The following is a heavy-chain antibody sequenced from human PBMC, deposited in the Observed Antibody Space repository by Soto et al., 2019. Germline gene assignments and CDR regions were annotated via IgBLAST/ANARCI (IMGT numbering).Heavy chain of an antibody. CDR1: GYTFTSYD. V-gene: IGHV1-8*01. CDR2: MNPNSGNT. D-gene: IGHD3-3*01. Sequence: ASVKVSCKASGYTFTSYDINWVRQATGQGLEWMGWMNPNSGNTGYAQKFQGRVTMTRNTSIRTAYMELSSLRSEDTAVYYCARGRGITIFGVVIIRDNWFDPWGQGTLVTVSS. CDR3: ARGRGITIFGVVIIRDNWFDP. J-gene: IGHJ5*02.